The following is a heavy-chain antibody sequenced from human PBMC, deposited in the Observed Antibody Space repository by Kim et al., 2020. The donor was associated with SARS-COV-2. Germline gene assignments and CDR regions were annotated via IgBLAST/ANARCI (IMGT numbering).Heavy chain of an antibody. Sequence: GGSLRLSCAASGFTFSSYAMHWVRQAPGKGLEWVAVISYDGSNKYYADSVKGRFTISRDNSKNTLYLQMNSLRAEDTAVYYCANQLDPIGAYDYWGQGTLVTVSS. CDR1: GFTFSSYA. CDR2: ISYDGSNK. CDR3: ANQLDPIGAYDY. J-gene: IGHJ4*02. V-gene: IGHV3-30-3*01. D-gene: IGHD3-16*01.